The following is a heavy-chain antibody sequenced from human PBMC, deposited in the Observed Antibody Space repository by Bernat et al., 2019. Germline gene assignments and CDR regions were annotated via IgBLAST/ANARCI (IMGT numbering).Heavy chain of an antibody. D-gene: IGHD3-3*01. Sequence: QVQVVESGGGVVQPGRSLRLSCAASGFSLRHYGMHWVRQAPGKGLEWVAVLWHDGSRKYYADSVKGRFTVSRDNSEITLYLQMDSLRAEDTAVYYGARDIDTSSHYSNFDPWGQGTLVTVSS. CDR1: GFSLRHYG. J-gene: IGHJ5*02. V-gene: IGHV3-33*01. CDR2: LWHDGSRK. CDR3: ARDIDTSSHYSNFDP.